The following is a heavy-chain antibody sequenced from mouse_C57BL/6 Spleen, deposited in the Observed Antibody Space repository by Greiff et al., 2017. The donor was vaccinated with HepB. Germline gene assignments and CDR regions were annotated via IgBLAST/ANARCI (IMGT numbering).Heavy chain of an antibody. V-gene: IGHV1-26*01. Sequence: VQLQQSGPELVKPGASVKISCKASGYTFTDYYMNWVKQSHGKSLEWIGDINPNNGGTSYNQKFKGKATLTVDKSSSTAYMELRSLTSEDSAVYYCARRFYYGSSLYFDYWGQGTTLTVSS. D-gene: IGHD1-1*01. CDR2: INPNNGGT. J-gene: IGHJ2*01. CDR3: ARRFYYGSSLYFDY. CDR1: GYTFTDYY.